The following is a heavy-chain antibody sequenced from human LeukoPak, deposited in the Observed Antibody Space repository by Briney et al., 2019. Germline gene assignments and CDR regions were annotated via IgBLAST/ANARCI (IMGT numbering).Heavy chain of an antibody. CDR3: ARYGRTMIVVARRGWFDP. CDR1: GGSFSGYY. V-gene: IGHV4-34*01. Sequence: PSETLSLTCAVYGGSFSGYYWSWIRQPPGKGLEWIGEINHSGSTNYNPSLKSRVTISVDTSKNQFSLKLSSVTTADTAVYYCARYGRTMIVVARRGWFDPWGQGTPVTASS. CDR2: INHSGST. D-gene: IGHD3-22*01. J-gene: IGHJ5*02.